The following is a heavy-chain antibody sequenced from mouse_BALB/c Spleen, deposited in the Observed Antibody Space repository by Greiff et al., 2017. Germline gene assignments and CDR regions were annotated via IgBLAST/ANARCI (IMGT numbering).Heavy chain of an antibody. D-gene: IGHD1-1*01. CDR1: GFSLTSYG. V-gene: IGHV2-9*02. CDR3: ARAGDYYGSSYDAMDY. J-gene: IGHJ4*01. CDR2: IWAGGST. Sequence: VMLVESGPGLVAPSQSLSITCTVSGFSLTSYGVHWVRQPPGKGLEWLGVIWAGGSTNYNSALMSRLSISKDNSKSQVFLKMNSLQTDDTAMYYCARAGDYYGSSYDAMDYWGQGTSVTVSS.